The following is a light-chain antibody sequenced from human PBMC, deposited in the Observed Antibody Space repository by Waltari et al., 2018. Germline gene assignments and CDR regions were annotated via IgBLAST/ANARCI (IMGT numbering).Light chain of an antibody. CDR2: ATS. J-gene: IGKJ4*01. CDR3: QQSYRTPPLT. V-gene: IGKV1-39*01. CDR1: QSISGY. Sequence: CRASQSISGYLNWYQQKPGKAPKVLIYATSSLQSGVPSRFSGSGSGTDFTLTITSLQPENFATYYCQQSYRTPPLTFGGGTKVEIK.